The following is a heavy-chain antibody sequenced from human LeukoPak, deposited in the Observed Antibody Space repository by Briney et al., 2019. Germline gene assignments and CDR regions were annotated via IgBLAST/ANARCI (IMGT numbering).Heavy chain of an antibody. CDR1: GYTFTSYG. Sequence: ASVKLSCKASGYTFTSYGISWVRQAPGQGLEWMGWISAYNGNTNYAQKLQGRVTMTTDTSTSTAYMELRSLRSDDTAVYYCARSRTPRITMVRGVISLKTCVQGTLVTVSS. CDR3: ARSRTPRITMVRGVISLKT. D-gene: IGHD3-10*01. CDR2: ISAYNGNT. V-gene: IGHV1-18*01. J-gene: IGHJ5*02.